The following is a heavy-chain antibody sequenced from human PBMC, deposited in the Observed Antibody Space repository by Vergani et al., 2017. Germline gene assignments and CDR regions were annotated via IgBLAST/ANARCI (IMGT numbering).Heavy chain of an antibody. CDR3: ARIQIAVEKNWFDP. CDR1: GFSLSNARMG. Sequence: QVTLKESCPVLVKPTETLTLTFTVSGFSLSNARMGVSWIRHPPGKALEWLAHIFSNDEKSYSTSLKSRLTIPEDTTKSKVVLTMTNMDPVDTTKYYCARIQIAVEKNWFDPWGQGTLVTVSS. J-gene: IGHJ5*02. V-gene: IGHV2-26*01. D-gene: IGHD6-19*01. CDR2: IFSNDEK.